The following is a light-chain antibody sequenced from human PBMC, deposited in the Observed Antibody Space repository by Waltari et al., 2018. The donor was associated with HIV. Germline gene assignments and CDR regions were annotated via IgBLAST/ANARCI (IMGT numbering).Light chain of an antibody. V-gene: IGLV2-23*01. CDR2: EDN. J-gene: IGLJ3*02. Sequence: QSALTQPASVSGSPGQSITISCTGTSNDVGNYKLVSWYQHLPGKAPKLSIYEDNERPSGFSNLFSGSKSGNTASLTISGLQAEDEADYYCCSYVATRAWVFGVGTRLTVL. CDR3: CSYVATRAWV. CDR1: SNDVGNYKL.